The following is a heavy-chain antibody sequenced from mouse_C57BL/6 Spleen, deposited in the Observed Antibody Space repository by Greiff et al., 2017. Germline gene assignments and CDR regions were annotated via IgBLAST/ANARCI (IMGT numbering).Heavy chain of an antibody. J-gene: IGHJ3*01. CDR2: ISSGSSTI. CDR1: GFTFSDYG. CDR3: ARLGDYGSPFAY. D-gene: IGHD1-1*01. Sequence: EVMLVESGGGLVKPGGSLKLSCAASGFTFSDYGMHWVRQAPEKGLEWVAYISSGSSTIYYADTVKGRFTISRDNAKNTLFLQMTSLRSEDTAMYYCARLGDYGSPFAYWGQGTLVTVSA. V-gene: IGHV5-17*01.